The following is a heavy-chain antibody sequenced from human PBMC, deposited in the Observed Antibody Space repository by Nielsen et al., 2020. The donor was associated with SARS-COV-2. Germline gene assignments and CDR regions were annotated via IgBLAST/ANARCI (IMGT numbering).Heavy chain of an antibody. D-gene: IGHD3-10*01. CDR3: AKDRGGAFDY. CDR1: GFTFSSYG. CDR2: ISYDGSNK. V-gene: IGHV3-30*18. J-gene: IGHJ4*02. Sequence: GGSLRLSCAASGFTFSSYGMHWVRQAPGKGLEWVAVISYDGSNKYYADSVKGRFTISRDNSKNTLYLQMNSLRAEDTAVYYCAKDRGGAFDYWGQGTLVTVSS.